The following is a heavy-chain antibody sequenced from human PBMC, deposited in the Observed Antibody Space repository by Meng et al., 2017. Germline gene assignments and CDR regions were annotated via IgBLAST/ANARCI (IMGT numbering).Heavy chain of an antibody. J-gene: IGHJ5*02. CDR3: ARLVAGTFGQLFDP. V-gene: IGHV7-4-1*02. CDR1: GYTFTSYA. Sequence: QGPLVHVWSELKKPGASVKVSCKASGYTFTSYAMNWVRQAPGQGLEWMGWINTNTGNPTYAQGFTGRFVFSLDTSVSTAYLQISSLKAEDTAVYYCARLVAGTFGQLFDPWGQGTLVTVSS. CDR2: INTNTGNP. D-gene: IGHD2-15*01.